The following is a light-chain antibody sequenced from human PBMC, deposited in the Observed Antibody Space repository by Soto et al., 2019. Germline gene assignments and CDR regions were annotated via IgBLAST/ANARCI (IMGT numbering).Light chain of an antibody. CDR1: QSIGNNY. V-gene: IGKV3-20*01. CDR3: QQYAASPRT. CDR2: GAS. J-gene: IGKJ1*01. Sequence: EIVLTQSPGTLSLSPRERATLSCRASQSIGNNYLAWYQHKPGQAPRLLIYGASNSAPGIPDRFSGSGSGTDFTLTIRRLEPEDFAIYYCQQYAASPRTLGQGTQVEVK.